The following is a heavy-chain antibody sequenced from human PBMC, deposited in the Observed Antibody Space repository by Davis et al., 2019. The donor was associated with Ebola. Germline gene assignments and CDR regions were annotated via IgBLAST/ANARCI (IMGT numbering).Heavy chain of an antibody. Sequence: PGGSLRLSCSVSGGSVTSPSHYWGWIRQPPGKGLEWIATIYYTGSPYLNPSLKSRVTISLDRSKNHFSLNLQSVTAADTAVYYCVANTSSSPWFDPWGQGTQVIVSS. CDR2: IYYTGSP. J-gene: IGHJ5*02. V-gene: IGHV4-39*07. D-gene: IGHD1-26*01. CDR1: GGSVTSPSHY. CDR3: VANTSSSPWFDP.